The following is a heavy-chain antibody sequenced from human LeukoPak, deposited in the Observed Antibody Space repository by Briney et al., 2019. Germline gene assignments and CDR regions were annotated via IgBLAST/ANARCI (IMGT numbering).Heavy chain of an antibody. V-gene: IGHV1-46*01. CDR1: GFNLTNYF. J-gene: IGHJ4*02. D-gene: IGHD5-18*01. CDR3: ARVVAGYSYGGGYDY. Sequence: ASVKVSCKASGFNLTNYFIHWVRQAPGQGLEWMGIINTSVGNTINSQRFKGRLTMTRDMSTNIVDMELSSLRSEDTALYYCARVVAGYSYGGGYDYWGQGALVTVSS. CDR2: INTSVGNT.